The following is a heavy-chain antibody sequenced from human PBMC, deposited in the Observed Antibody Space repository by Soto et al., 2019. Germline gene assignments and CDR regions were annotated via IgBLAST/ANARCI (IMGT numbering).Heavy chain of an antibody. D-gene: IGHD2-8*01. J-gene: IGHJ4*02. Sequence: PSETLSLTCTVSGGSISSGGYYWSWIRQHPGKGLEWIGYIYYSGSTYNNPSLKSRASISLDTSKNQFSLKSSSVTAADTAVYYCARRALPQCINGVCYKDGFWDYWGQGALVT. CDR3: ARRALPQCINGVCYKDGFWDY. CDR2: IYYSGST. V-gene: IGHV4-31*03. CDR1: GGSISSGGYY.